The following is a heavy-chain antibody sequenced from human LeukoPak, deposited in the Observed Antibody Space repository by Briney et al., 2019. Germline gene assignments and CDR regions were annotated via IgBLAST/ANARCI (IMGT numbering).Heavy chain of an antibody. Sequence: SQTLSLTCTVSGGSISSGSYYWSWIRQPAGKGLEWIGRIYTCGSTNYNPSLKSRVTISVDTSKNQLSLKLSSVTAADTAVYYCAREVEMATIYWGQGTLVTVSS. V-gene: IGHV4-61*02. CDR3: AREVEMATIY. CDR2: IYTCGST. D-gene: IGHD5-24*01. J-gene: IGHJ4*02. CDR1: GGSISSGSYY.